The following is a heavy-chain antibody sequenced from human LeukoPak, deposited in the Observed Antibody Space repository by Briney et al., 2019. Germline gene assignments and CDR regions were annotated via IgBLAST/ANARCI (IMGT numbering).Heavy chain of an antibody. Sequence: GGSLRLSCAASGFTFSSYGMHWVRQAPGKGLEWVAVIWYDGSNKYYADSVKGRFTISRDNSKNTLYLQMISLRAEDTAVYYCARDRVVDYYFDYWGQGTLVTVSS. CDR1: GFTFSSYG. V-gene: IGHV3-33*01. CDR3: ARDRVVDYYFDY. J-gene: IGHJ4*02. D-gene: IGHD5-24*01. CDR2: IWYDGSNK.